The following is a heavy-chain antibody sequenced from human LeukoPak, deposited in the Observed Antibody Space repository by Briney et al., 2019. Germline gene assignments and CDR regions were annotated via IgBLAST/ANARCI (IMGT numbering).Heavy chain of an antibody. D-gene: IGHD6-19*01. CDR3: ARGGIAVVRYFDY. V-gene: IGHV1-2*02. J-gene: IGHJ4*02. CDR1: GYTFTGYY. CDR2: INPNSGGT. Sequence: GASVKVSCKASGYTFTGYYMHWVRQAPGQGLEWMGWINPNSGGTNYAQKFQGRVTMTRDTSISIAYMELSRLRSDGTVVYYCARGGIAVVRYFDYWGQGTLVTVSS.